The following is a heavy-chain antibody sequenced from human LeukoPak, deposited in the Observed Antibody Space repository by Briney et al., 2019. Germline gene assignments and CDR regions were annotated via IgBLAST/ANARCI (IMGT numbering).Heavy chain of an antibody. J-gene: IGHJ4*02. V-gene: IGHV3-30*18. CDR3: VKGKGIAVTSLDY. D-gene: IGHD6-19*01. CDR2: IRYDGSDK. CDR1: GFTFSSYA. Sequence: GGSLRLSCAASGFTFSSYAMHWVRQAPGKGLEWVAVIRYDGSDKYYGDSVKGRFTISRDNSKNTLYLQMSSLRAEDTAVYYCVKGKGIAVTSLDYWGQGTLVTVSS.